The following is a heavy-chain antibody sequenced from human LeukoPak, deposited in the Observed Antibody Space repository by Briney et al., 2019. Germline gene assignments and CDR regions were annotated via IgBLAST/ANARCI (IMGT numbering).Heavy chain of an antibody. CDR1: GGSISSFY. CDR3: ARDSSSWYRGFDN. J-gene: IGHJ4*02. CDR2: IYTTGNT. Sequence: SETLSLTCTVSGGSISSFYWSRIRQPAGKGLEWIGHIYTTGNTNYNPSLKSRVTMSVDTSNNQFSLKLSSVTAADTAVYYCARDSSSWYRGFDNWGQGTLVTVSA. D-gene: IGHD6-13*01. V-gene: IGHV4-4*07.